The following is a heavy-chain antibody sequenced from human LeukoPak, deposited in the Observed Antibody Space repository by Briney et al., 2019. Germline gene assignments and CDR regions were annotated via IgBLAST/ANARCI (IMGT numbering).Heavy chain of an antibody. V-gene: IGHV3-48*02. CDR3: ARVNGSGYYYYYGMDV. CDR1: GFTFSSYS. Sequence: GGSLRLSCAASGFTFSSYSMNWVRQAPGKGLEGVSYISSSSSTIYYADSVKGRFTISRDNAKNSLYLQMNSLRDEDTAVYYCARVNGSGYYYYYGMDVWGQGTTVTVSS. D-gene: IGHD3-10*01. J-gene: IGHJ6*02. CDR2: ISSSSSTI.